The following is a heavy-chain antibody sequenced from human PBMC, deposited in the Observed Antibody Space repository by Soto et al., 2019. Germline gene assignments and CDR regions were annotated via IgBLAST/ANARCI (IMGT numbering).Heavy chain of an antibody. CDR3: ARGNVAPGDYYYYGMDV. CDR1: GGSISSGGYY. J-gene: IGHJ6*02. D-gene: IGHD5-12*01. CDR2: IYYSGST. V-gene: IGHV4-31*03. Sequence: PSETLSLTCTVSGGSISSGGYYWSWIRQHPGKGLEWIGYIYYSGSTYYNPSLKSRVTISVDTSKNQFSLKLSSVTAADTAVYYCARGNVAPGDYYYYGMDVWGQGTTVTVSS.